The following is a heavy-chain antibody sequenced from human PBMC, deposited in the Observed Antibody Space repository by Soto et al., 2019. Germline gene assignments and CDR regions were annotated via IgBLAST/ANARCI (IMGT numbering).Heavy chain of an antibody. D-gene: IGHD2-2*01. J-gene: IGHJ6*02. Sequence: GGSLRLSCAASGFTFSSYAMSWVRQAPGKGLEWVSAISGSGGSTYYADSVKGRFTISRDNSKNTLYLQMNSLRAEDTAVYYCAKDKGIVVVPAAIVPDFWGQGPTVTVSS. V-gene: IGHV3-23*01. CDR2: ISGSGGST. CDR1: GFTFSSYA. CDR3: AKDKGIVVVPAAIVPDF.